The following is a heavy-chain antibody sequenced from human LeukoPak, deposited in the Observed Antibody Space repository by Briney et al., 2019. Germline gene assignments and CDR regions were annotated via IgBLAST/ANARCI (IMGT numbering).Heavy chain of an antibody. Sequence: KSGGSLRLSCAASGLTFGSYSMNWVRQAPGKGLEWVSSISSSSSYIYYADSVKGRFTISRDNAKNSLYLQMNSLRAEDTAVYYCARSYVLRFLEWLFGPPDYWGQGTLVTVSS. D-gene: IGHD3-3*01. CDR3: ARSYVLRFLEWLFGPPDY. V-gene: IGHV3-21*01. CDR2: ISSSSSYI. J-gene: IGHJ4*02. CDR1: GLTFGSYS.